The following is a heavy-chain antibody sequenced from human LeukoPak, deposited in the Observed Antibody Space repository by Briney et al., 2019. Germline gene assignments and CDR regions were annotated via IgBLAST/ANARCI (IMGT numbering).Heavy chain of an antibody. CDR2: ISSSSSYI. D-gene: IGHD4-17*01. CDR3: ARTVTLEIRAFDI. Sequence: PGGSLRLSCAASGFTFSSYSMNWVRQAPGKGLEWVSSISSSSSYIYYADSVKGRFTFSRDNAKNSLYLQMNSPRAEDTAVYYCARTVTLEIRAFDIWGQGTMVTVSS. CDR1: GFTFSSYS. V-gene: IGHV3-21*01. J-gene: IGHJ3*02.